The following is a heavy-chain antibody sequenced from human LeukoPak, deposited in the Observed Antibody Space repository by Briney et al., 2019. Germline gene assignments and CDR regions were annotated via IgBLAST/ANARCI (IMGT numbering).Heavy chain of an antibody. CDR2: IKQDGSEK. Sequence: GGSLRLSCAASGFTFSSYWMSWVRQAPGKGLEWVANIKQDGSEKYYVDSVKGRFTISRDNAKNSLYLQMNSLRAEDTAVYYCARGWALGSYYSGMDVWGQGTTVPVSS. CDR3: ARGWALGSYYSGMDV. CDR1: GFTFSSYW. J-gene: IGHJ6*02. D-gene: IGHD1-26*01. V-gene: IGHV3-7*04.